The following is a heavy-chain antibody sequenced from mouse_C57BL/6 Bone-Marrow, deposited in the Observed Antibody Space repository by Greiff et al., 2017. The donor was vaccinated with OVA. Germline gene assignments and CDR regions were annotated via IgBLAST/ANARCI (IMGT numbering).Heavy chain of an antibody. CDR1: GYTFTDYE. J-gene: IGHJ4*01. Sequence: VQLQQSGAELVRPGASVTLSCKASGYTFTDYEMHWVKQTPVHGLEWIGAIDPETGGTAYTQKFKGKAILTADKSSSTAYMELRSLTSEDSADYYCKRGYSNYYAMDYWGQGTSVTVSS. CDR2: IDPETGGT. D-gene: IGHD2-5*01. CDR3: KRGYSNYYAMDY. V-gene: IGHV1-15*01.